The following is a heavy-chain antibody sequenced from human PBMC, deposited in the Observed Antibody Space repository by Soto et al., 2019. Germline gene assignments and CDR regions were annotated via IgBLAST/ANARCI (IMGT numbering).Heavy chain of an antibody. D-gene: IGHD3-22*01. CDR1: GYTFTSYY. V-gene: IGHV1-46*01. Sequence: GASVKVSCKASGYTFTSYYMHWVRQAPGQGLEWMGIINPSGGSTSYAQKFQGRVTMTRDTSTSTVYTELSSLRSEDTAVYYCARGGGVYYDSSGYYHPFQNHAEYFQHWGQGTLVTVSS. CDR2: INPSGGST. CDR3: ARGGGVYYDSSGYYHPFQNHAEYFQH. J-gene: IGHJ1*01.